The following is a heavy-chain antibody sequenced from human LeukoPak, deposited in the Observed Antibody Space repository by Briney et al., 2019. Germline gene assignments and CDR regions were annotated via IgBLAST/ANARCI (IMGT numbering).Heavy chain of an antibody. D-gene: IGHD6-19*01. V-gene: IGHV3-11*06. CDR1: GFTFSDYY. Sequence: GGSLRLSCAASGFTFSDYYMSWIRQAPGKGQEWVSYISSSSSYTNYADSVKGRFTISRDNAKNSLYLQMNSLRAEDTAVYYCARALHSSGWYFDYWGQGTLVTVSS. J-gene: IGHJ4*02. CDR3: ARALHSSGWYFDY. CDR2: ISSSSSYT.